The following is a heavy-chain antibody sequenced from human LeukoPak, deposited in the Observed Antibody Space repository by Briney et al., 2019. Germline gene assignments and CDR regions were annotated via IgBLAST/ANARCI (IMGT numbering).Heavy chain of an antibody. CDR2: IYYSGST. V-gene: IGHV4-39*07. CDR3: ARDRPRLRGYSYGYYYYMDV. D-gene: IGHD5-18*01. Sequence: SETLSLTCTVSGGSISSGSYYWSWIRQPAGKGLEWIGSIYYSGSTYYNPSLKSRVTISVDTSKNQFSLKLSSVTAADTAVYYCARDRPRLRGYSYGYYYYMDVWGKGTTVTVSS. J-gene: IGHJ6*03. CDR1: GGSISSGSYY.